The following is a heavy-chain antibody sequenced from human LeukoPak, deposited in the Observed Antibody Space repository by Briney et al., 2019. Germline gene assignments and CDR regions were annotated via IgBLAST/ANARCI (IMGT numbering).Heavy chain of an antibody. Sequence: GSLRLSCAASGFTFSSYSMNWVRQAPGKGLEWVSSITSSSSYIYYADSVKGRFTISRDNTKNSLYLQMNSLRAEDTAVYYCARDEEWLDYYGMDVWGQGTTVTVSS. CDR1: GFTFSSYS. J-gene: IGHJ6*02. CDR3: ARDEEWLDYYGMDV. D-gene: IGHD5-12*01. V-gene: IGHV3-21*01. CDR2: ITSSSSYI.